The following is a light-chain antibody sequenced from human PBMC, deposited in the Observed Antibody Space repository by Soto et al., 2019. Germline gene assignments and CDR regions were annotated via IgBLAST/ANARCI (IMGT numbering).Light chain of an antibody. CDR2: KAS. Sequence: DIQITQSPCTLPASVGDRVIITCRASQSISNWLAWYQQKPGKAPNLLIYKASSLKSGVPSRFSGSGSGTEFTLTISSLQPDDFATYYCQQYDTYWTFGQGTKVDIK. J-gene: IGKJ1*01. CDR1: QSISNW. CDR3: QQYDTYWT. V-gene: IGKV1-5*03.